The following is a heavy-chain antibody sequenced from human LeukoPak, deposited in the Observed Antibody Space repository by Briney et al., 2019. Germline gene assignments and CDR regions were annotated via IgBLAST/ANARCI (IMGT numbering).Heavy chain of an antibody. CDR1: GFTFSSYW. CDR2: IKSDGSST. J-gene: IGHJ5*02. CDR3: VRLMGSGWFDP. Sequence: GGSLRLSCAASGFTFSSYWMHWVRQAPGKGLEWVSRIKSDGSSTSYADSVKGRFTISRDNAKNNLYLQMNSLSADDTAVYYCVRLMGSGWFDPWGQGTLVTVFS. V-gene: IGHV3-74*01. D-gene: IGHD1-26*01.